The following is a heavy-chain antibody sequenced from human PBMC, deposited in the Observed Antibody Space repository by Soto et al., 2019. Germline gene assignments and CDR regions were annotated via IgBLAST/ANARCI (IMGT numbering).Heavy chain of an antibody. Sequence: GGSLRLSCAASGFTFSDYYMSWIRQAPGKGLEWVSYISSSSSYTNYADSVKGRFTISRDNAKNSLYLQMNSLRAEDTAVYYCAREVYSSYGMDVWGQGTTVTVSS. J-gene: IGHJ6*02. CDR2: ISSSSSYT. V-gene: IGHV3-11*06. D-gene: IGHD5-18*01. CDR3: AREVYSSYGMDV. CDR1: GFTFSDYY.